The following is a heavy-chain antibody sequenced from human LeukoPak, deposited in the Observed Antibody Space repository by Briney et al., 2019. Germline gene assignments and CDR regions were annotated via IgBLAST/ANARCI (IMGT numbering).Heavy chain of an antibody. D-gene: IGHD3-22*01. J-gene: IGHJ4*02. CDR3: AKEKKYYYDSTGYPGYDY. CDR1: GFTFCIYS. CDR2: IRYDGSNK. V-gene: IGHV3-30*02. Sequence: GGSLRLSCTASGFTFCIYSTHCVREAPGEGLGWVAFIRYDGSNKYYADSVKGRFTISRDNFKNTLYLQMNSLRAEDMAVYYCAKEKKYYYDSTGYPGYDYWGQGTLVTVSS.